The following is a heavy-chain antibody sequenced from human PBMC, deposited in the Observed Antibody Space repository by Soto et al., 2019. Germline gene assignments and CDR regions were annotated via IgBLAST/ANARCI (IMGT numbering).Heavy chain of an antibody. CDR2: INHSGST. V-gene: IGHV4-34*01. CDR1: GGSFSGYY. D-gene: IGHD6-6*01. CDR3: ARQDIAARPDVVIWDY. J-gene: IGHJ4*02. Sequence: SETLSLTCAVYGGSFSGYYWSWIRQPPGKGLEWIGEINHSGSTNYNPSLKSRVTISVDTSKNQFSLKLSSVTAADTAVYYCARQDIAARPDVVIWDYWGQGTLVTVSS.